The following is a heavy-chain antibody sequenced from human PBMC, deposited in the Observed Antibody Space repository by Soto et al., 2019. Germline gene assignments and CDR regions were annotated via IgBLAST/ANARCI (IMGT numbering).Heavy chain of an antibody. Sequence: PSETLSLTCTVSGGSISSGDYYWSWIRQPPGKGLEWIGYIYYSGSTYYNPSLKSRVTISVDTSKNQFSPKLSSVTAADTAVYYCAIRPEAVTAIEGIWFDPWGQGTLVTVSS. V-gene: IGHV4-30-4*01. D-gene: IGHD2-21*02. CDR2: IYYSGST. CDR1: GGSISSGDYY. J-gene: IGHJ5*02. CDR3: AIRPEAVTAIEGIWFDP.